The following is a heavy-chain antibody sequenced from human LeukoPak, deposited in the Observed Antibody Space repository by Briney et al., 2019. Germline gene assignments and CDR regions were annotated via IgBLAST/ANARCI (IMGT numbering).Heavy chain of an antibody. CDR1: GFTFDVYA. Sequence: GGSLRLSCAASGFTFDVYAMHWVRQAPGKGLEWVSGISWNSGSIGYADSVKGRFTISRDNAKNSLYLQMNSLGAEDMALYYCAKDMASSYSYGFDYWGQGTLVTVSS. CDR3: AKDMASSYSYGFDY. V-gene: IGHV3-9*03. D-gene: IGHD5-18*01. J-gene: IGHJ4*02. CDR2: ISWNSGSI.